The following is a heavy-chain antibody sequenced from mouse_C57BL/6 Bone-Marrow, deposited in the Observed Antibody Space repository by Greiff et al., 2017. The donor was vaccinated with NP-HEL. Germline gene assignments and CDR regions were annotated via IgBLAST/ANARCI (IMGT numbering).Heavy chain of an antibody. D-gene: IGHD1-1*01. Sequence: EVQLQQSGPELVKPGASVKIPCKASGYTFTDYNMDWVKQSHGKSLEWIGDINPNNGGTIYNQKFKGKATLTVAKSSSTAYMELRSLTSENTAVYYCARNYYYGSSYYWYFDVWGTGTTVTVSS. CDR2: INPNNGGT. CDR3: ARNYYYGSSYYWYFDV. V-gene: IGHV1-18*01. CDR1: GYTFTDYN. J-gene: IGHJ1*03.